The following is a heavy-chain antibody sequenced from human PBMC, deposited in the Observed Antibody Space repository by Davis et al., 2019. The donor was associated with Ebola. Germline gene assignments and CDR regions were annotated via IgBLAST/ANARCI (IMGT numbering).Heavy chain of an antibody. CDR3: ARGMTVAANWFDS. J-gene: IGHJ5*01. V-gene: IGHV3-48*02. D-gene: IGHD6-19*01. Sequence: PGGSLRLSCAASGFTFSTYSMNWVRQAPGKGLEWVSYISSSSTTIFYADSVKGRFTISRDNAKNSLYLQMDSLRDEDTAVYYCARGMTVAANWFDSWGQGTLVTVSS. CDR2: ISSSSTTI. CDR1: GFTFSTYS.